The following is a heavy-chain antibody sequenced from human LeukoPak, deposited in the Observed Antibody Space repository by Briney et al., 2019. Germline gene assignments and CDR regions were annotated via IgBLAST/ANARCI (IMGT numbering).Heavy chain of an antibody. Sequence: KPTETLSLTCAVSVGSISSSNWWSWVRQPPGKGLEWIGEIYHSGSTNYNPSLKSRVTISVDKSKNQFSLKLSSVTAADTAVYYCARVEFIAAAVTYDYWGQGTLVTVSS. CDR2: IYHSGST. D-gene: IGHD6-13*01. J-gene: IGHJ4*02. V-gene: IGHV4-4*02. CDR3: ARVEFIAAAVTYDY. CDR1: VGSISSSNW.